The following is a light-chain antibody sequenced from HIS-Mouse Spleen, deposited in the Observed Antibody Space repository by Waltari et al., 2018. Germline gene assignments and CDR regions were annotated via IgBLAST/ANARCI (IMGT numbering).Light chain of an antibody. V-gene: IGKV1-9*01. CDR1: QGISSY. J-gene: IGKJ1*01. CDR2: AAS. Sequence: DIQLTQSPSFLSASVGDRVTITCRASQGISSYLAWYQQNPGKAPKLLIYAASTLESGFPSRFSGSGSGTEFTLTISSLQPEEFATYYCQQLNSYPPTFGQGTKVEIK. CDR3: QQLNSYPPT.